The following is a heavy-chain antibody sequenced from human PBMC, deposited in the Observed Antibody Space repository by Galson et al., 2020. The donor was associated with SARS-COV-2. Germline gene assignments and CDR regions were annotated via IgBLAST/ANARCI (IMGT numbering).Heavy chain of an antibody. J-gene: IGHJ4*02. V-gene: IGHV3-33*01. D-gene: IGHD2-15*01. Sequence: GGSLRLSCAASGFTFSSYGMHWVRQAPGKGLEWVAVIWYDGSNKYYADSVKGRFTISRDNSKNTLYLQMNSLRAEDTAVYYCARDHHGYCSGGSCYTGGFLDYWGQGTLVTVSS. CDR2: IWYDGSNK. CDR1: GFTFSSYG. CDR3: ARDHHGYCSGGSCYTGGFLDY.